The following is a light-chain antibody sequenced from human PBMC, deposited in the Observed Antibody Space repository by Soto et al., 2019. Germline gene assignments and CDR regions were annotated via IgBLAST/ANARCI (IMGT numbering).Light chain of an antibody. V-gene: IGLV1-44*01. CDR3: AAWDGSLNRYV. CDR1: TSNIGSSA. CDR2: AND. J-gene: IGLJ1*01. Sequence: QSVLAQPPSASGTPGQRVTISCSGSTSNIGSSAVNWYQQLPGTAPKLLIYANDQRPSGVPARFSGSKSGTSASLAISGLQSEDEAAYYCAAWDGSLNRYVFAAGTKVTVL.